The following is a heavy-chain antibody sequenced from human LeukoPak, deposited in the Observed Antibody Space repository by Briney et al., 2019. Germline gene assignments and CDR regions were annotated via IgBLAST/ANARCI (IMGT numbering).Heavy chain of an antibody. CDR3: AILTTDENEDFDY. CDR1: GYTFTSYY. V-gene: IGHV1-46*01. D-gene: IGHD4-17*01. Sequence: GASVKVSCKASGYTFTSYYMHWVRQAPGQGLEWMGIINPSGGSTSYAQKFQGRVTMTRDTSTSTVYMELSSLRSEDTAVYYCAILTTDENEDFDYWGQGTLVTVS. CDR2: INPSGGST. J-gene: IGHJ4*02.